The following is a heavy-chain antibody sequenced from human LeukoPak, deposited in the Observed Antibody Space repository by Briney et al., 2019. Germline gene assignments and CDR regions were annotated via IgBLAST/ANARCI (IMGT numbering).Heavy chain of an antibody. CDR2: IYYSGST. D-gene: IGHD3-10*01. CDR3: ARHRGGEYYFDY. Sequence: PSETLSLTCTVSGGSISSYYWSWIRQPPGKGLEWIGYIYYSGSTNYNPSLKSRVTISVDTSKNQFSLKLGSVTAADTAVYYCARHRGGEYYFDYWGQGTLVTVSS. CDR1: GGSISSYY. V-gene: IGHV4-59*08. J-gene: IGHJ4*02.